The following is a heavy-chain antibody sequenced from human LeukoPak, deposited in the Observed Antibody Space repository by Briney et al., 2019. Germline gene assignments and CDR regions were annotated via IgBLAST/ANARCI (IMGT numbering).Heavy chain of an antibody. CDR3: AAGTRSFTFGGVIVTFDY. Sequence: ASVKVSCKASGYTFTSYGISWVRQAPGQGLEWMGWISAYNGNTNYAQKLQGRVTMTTDTSTSTAYMELSSLRSDDTAVYYCAAGTRSFTFGGVIVTFDYWGQGTLVTVSS. J-gene: IGHJ4*02. CDR1: GYTFTSYG. CDR2: ISAYNGNT. D-gene: IGHD3-16*02. V-gene: IGHV1-18*01.